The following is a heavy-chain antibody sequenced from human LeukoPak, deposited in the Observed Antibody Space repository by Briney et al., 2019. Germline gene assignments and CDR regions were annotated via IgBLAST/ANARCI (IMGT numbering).Heavy chain of an antibody. J-gene: IGHJ5*02. CDR3: ARERRFGELLSHPAYNWFDP. D-gene: IGHD3-10*01. CDR2: IYYSGST. V-gene: IGHV4-61*01. Sequence: SETLSLTCTVSGGSISSSSYYWGWIRQPPGKGLEWIGYIYYSGSTNYNPSLKSRVTISVDTSKNQFSLKLSSVTAADTAVYYCARERRFGELLSHPAYNWFDPWGQGTLVTVSS. CDR1: GGSISSSSYY.